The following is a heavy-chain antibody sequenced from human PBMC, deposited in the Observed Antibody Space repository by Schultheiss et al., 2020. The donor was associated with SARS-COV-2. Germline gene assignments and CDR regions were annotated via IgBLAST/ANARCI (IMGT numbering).Heavy chain of an antibody. CDR2: ISYDGSNK. J-gene: IGHJ3*02. V-gene: IGHV3-30*07. Sequence: GGSLRLSCAASGFTFSSYAMSWVRQAPGKGLEWVAVISYDGSNKYYADSVKGRFTISRDNSKNTLYLQMNSLRAEDTAVYYCAKDQLRFSDAFDIWGQGTMVTVSS. D-gene: IGHD3-3*01. CDR3: AKDQLRFSDAFDI. CDR1: GFTFSSYA.